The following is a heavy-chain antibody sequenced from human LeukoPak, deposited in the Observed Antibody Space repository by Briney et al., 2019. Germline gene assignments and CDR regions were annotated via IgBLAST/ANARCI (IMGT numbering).Heavy chain of an antibody. CDR3: VRDPVGYCSGGSCWTRGWFDP. CDR1: GDSVSSNSAA. Sequence: SQTLSLTCAISGDSVSSNSAAWNWIRQSPSRGLEWLGRTYYRSKWYNDYAVSVKSRITINPDTSKNQFSLQLNSVTPEDTAVYYCVRDPVGYCSGGSCWTRGWFDPWGQGTLVTVSS. CDR2: TYYRSKWYN. D-gene: IGHD2-15*01. V-gene: IGHV6-1*01. J-gene: IGHJ5*02.